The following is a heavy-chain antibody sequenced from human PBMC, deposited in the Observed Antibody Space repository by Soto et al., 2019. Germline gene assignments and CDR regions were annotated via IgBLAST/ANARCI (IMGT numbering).Heavy chain of an antibody. Sequence: SETLSLTCTVSGGSISSGDYYWSWIRQPPGKGLEWIGYIYYSGSTYYNPSLKSRVTISVDTSKNQFSLKLSSVTAADTAVYYCARVRLRYFDWLSNAKYYFDYWGQGTLVTVSS. CDR3: ARVRLRYFDWLSNAKYYFDY. J-gene: IGHJ4*02. CDR1: GGSISSGDYY. D-gene: IGHD3-9*01. CDR2: IYYSGST. V-gene: IGHV4-30-4*01.